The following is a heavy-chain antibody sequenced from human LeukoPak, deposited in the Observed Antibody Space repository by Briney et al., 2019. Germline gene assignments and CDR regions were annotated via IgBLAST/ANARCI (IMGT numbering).Heavy chain of an antibody. D-gene: IGHD5-18*01. Sequence: SETLSLTCTVSGYFISSGYYWGWIRQPPGKGLEWIGSIYHSGSTYYNPSLKSRVTISVDTSKNQFSLKLSSVTAADTAAYYCVRWGPDTADPFDYWGQGTLVTVSS. J-gene: IGHJ4*02. V-gene: IGHV4-38-2*02. CDR3: VRWGPDTADPFDY. CDR2: IYHSGST. CDR1: GYFISSGYY.